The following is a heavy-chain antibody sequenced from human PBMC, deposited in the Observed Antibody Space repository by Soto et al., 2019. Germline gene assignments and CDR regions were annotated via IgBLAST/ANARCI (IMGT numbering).Heavy chain of an antibody. CDR1: GFSLSTNGVG. D-gene: IGHD1-26*01. Sequence: QITLKESGPTLVKPTQTLTLTCTFSGFSLSTNGVGVGWIRQPPGKALEWLALIYWDGDKRYSPSLKSRLTITKDTSKNQVVLTMTNMDPVDTATYYCAHRRGADYFDVWGLGTLVTVSS. CDR3: AHRRGADYFDV. J-gene: IGHJ4*02. CDR2: IYWDGDK. V-gene: IGHV2-5*02.